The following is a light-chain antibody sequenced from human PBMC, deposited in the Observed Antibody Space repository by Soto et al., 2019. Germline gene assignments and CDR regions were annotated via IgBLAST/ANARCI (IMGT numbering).Light chain of an antibody. CDR1: QSVSNNY. CDR3: QQYGSSPYT. J-gene: IGKJ2*01. Sequence: EIVLTQSPGTLSLSPGERGILSCRASQSVSNNYLAWYQQKPGQAPRLLIYAASSRRSGIPDRFSGSASGTDFTLTISRLEPEDFAVYYCQQYGSSPYTFGQGTKLEIK. V-gene: IGKV3-20*01. CDR2: AAS.